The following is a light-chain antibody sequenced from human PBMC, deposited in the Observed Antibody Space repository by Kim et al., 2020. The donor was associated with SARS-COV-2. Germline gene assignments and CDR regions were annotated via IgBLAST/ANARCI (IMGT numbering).Light chain of an antibody. CDR3: NYYVMSPWT. CDR1: QTISSSY. V-gene: IGKV3-20*01. Sequence: EIVLTQSPGTLSLSPGERATLSCRASQTISSSYLGWYQQKPGQAPRLLIYGASNGATGIPDRFSGSGSGTDFTLTITRLEPEDFAAYYCNYYVMSPWTFGQGTKVDIK. J-gene: IGKJ1*01. CDR2: GAS.